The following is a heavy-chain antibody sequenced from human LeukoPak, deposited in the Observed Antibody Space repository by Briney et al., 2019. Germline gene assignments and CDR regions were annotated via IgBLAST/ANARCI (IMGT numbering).Heavy chain of an antibody. CDR2: INYSGST. CDR3: ARLNYYYDSSGYYPSSPFDY. J-gene: IGHJ4*02. V-gene: IGHV4-39*01. Sequence: PSETLSLTCTVSGGSISSSSYYWGWIRQPPGKGLEWIGSINYSGSTYYNPSLKSGVTISVDTSKNQCSLKLSSVTAADTAVYYCARLNYYYDSSGYYPSSPFDYWGQGTLVTVSS. D-gene: IGHD3-22*01. CDR1: GGSISSSSYY.